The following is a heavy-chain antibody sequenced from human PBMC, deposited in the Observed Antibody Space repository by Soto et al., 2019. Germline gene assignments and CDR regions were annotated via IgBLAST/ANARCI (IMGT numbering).Heavy chain of an antibody. V-gene: IGHV3-30-3*01. CDR2: ISYDGTKK. CDR1: GFPVSTYS. J-gene: IGHJ5*02. Sequence: QVQVVESGGGVVQPGRSLRLSCAASGFPVSTYSMYWIRQAPGKGLEWVALISYDGTKKDYADSVKGRFTISRDNSKNTLYLQINSLGTSDTDVYDCVRCGGIGDGSGLEYNWFNPWGQGTLGTVSS. D-gene: IGHD3-3*01. CDR3: VRCGGIGDGSGLEYNWFNP.